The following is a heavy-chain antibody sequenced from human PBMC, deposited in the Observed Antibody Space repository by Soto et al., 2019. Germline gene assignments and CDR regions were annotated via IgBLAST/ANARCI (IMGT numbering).Heavy chain of an antibody. D-gene: IGHD6-13*01. V-gene: IGHV1-69*13. CDR1: GGTFSIYA. Sequence: LVKVSCKASGGTFSIYAISCVGRARVQGLDWMGGIIPIFGTANYAQKFQGRVAITADESTSTAYMELSSLRSEDTAVYYCARAEVLTRQQLVPRELYYYYGMDVWGQGTTVTVSS. J-gene: IGHJ6*02. CDR3: ARAEVLTRQQLVPRELYYYYGMDV. CDR2: IIPIFGTA.